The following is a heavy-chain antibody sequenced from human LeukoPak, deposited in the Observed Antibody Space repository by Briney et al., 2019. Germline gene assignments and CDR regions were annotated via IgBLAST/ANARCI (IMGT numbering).Heavy chain of an antibody. Sequence: GGSLRLSCAASGFTFSDYYMSWIRQAPGKGLEWVSYISSSGSTIYYADSVKGRFTISRDNAKNSLYLQMNSLRTEDTALYYCAKDRADYGDYIGYFDYWGQGTLVTASS. V-gene: IGHV3-11*01. D-gene: IGHD4-17*01. CDR2: ISSSGSTI. CDR1: GFTFSDYY. J-gene: IGHJ4*02. CDR3: AKDRADYGDYIGYFDY.